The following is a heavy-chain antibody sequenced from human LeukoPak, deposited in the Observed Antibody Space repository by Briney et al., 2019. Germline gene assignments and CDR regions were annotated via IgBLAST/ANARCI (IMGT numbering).Heavy chain of an antibody. Sequence: GGSLRLSCAASGFRFADYAMHWVRQAPGKGLEWVSGISWNSGSTGYADSVKGRFSISRDNAKNSLYLQMNSLRAEDTALYYCAKDAGYSGAFDIWGQGTMVTVSS. J-gene: IGHJ3*02. D-gene: IGHD3-22*01. V-gene: IGHV3-9*01. CDR1: GFRFADYA. CDR2: ISWNSGST. CDR3: AKDAGYSGAFDI.